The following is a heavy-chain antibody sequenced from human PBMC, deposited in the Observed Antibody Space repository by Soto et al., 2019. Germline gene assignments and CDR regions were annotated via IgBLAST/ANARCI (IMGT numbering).Heavy chain of an antibody. J-gene: IGHJ4*02. CDR1: GFTFTSSA. D-gene: IGHD2-15*01. CDR2: IVVGSGNT. Sequence: GASVKVSCKASGFTFTSSAVQWVRQSRGQRLEWIGWIVVGSGNTNYAQKFQERVTITRDMSTSTAYMELSSLRSEDTAVYYCAADSGGTSEYYFDYWGQGTLVTVSS. V-gene: IGHV1-58*01. CDR3: AADSGGTSEYYFDY.